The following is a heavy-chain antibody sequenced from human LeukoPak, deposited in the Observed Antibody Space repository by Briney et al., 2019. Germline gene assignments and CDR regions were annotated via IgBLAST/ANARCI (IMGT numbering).Heavy chain of an antibody. CDR3: ARDLVTVTKGLDI. CDR1: GDSFSSHY. Sequence: PSETLSLTCAVSGDSFSSHYWTWIRQSPGKGLEWIGYISYIGSTNYNPSLKSRVTISIDTSKNQFSLKLRSVTAADTAVYYCARDLVTVTKGLDIWGHGTMVSVSS. V-gene: IGHV4-59*11. J-gene: IGHJ3*02. CDR2: ISYIGST. D-gene: IGHD4-17*01.